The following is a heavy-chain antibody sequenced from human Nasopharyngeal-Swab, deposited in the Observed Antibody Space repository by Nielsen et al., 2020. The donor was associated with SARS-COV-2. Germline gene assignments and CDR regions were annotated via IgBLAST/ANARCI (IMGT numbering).Heavy chain of an antibody. V-gene: IGHV3-21*01. Sequence: ECLAICLGASGMTFSNHAWTWVRQAPGKGPEWVSFISGSGDFIYYADSVKGRFTISRDNARNSLYLQMNSLRAEDTAIYYCARDLGDYYYYYYMDVWGKGTTVTVSS. D-gene: IGHD3-10*01. CDR1: GMTFSNHA. J-gene: IGHJ6*03. CDR2: ISGSGDFI. CDR3: ARDLGDYYYYYYMDV.